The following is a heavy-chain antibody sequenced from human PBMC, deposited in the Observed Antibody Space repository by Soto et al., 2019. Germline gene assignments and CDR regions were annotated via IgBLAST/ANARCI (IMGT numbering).Heavy chain of an antibody. CDR3: TRQTDAVQWLVVPTDYNFDY. J-gene: IGHJ4*02. D-gene: IGHD6-19*01. Sequence: GVSLRLSCAASGCTFGGSAMHWVRQASGKGLEWVGHIRSKTNSYATAYAESVKGRFTISRDDSMNTAYLQMNSLKTEDTAVYFCTRQTDAVQWLVVPTDYNFDYWGQGTLVTVSS. V-gene: IGHV3-73*01. CDR1: GCTFGGSA. CDR2: IRSKTNSYAT.